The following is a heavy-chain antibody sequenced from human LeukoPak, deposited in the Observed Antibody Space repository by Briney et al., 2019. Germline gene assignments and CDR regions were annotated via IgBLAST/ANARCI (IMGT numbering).Heavy chain of an antibody. V-gene: IGHV4-34*01. Sequence: SETLSLTCTVHGASLSDYYWTWIRQSPEKGLECVGAIDHRGSASYNPSLESRVTISLDTSKNQFSLKLSSVTAADTAVYYCARGQRNYDFRNPFDIWGQGTMVTVSS. D-gene: IGHD3-3*01. J-gene: IGHJ3*02. CDR2: IDHRGSA. CDR3: ARGQRNYDFRNPFDI. CDR1: GASLSDYY.